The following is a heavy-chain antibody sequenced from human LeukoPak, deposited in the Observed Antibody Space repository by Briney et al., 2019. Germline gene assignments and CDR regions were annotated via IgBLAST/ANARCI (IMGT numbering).Heavy chain of an antibody. J-gene: IGHJ4*02. D-gene: IGHD1-26*01. V-gene: IGHV4-59*01. CDR1: GDSISSYY. CDR3: AREISSGSYFGY. CDR2: IYYSGST. Sequence: SETLSLTCTVSGDSISSYYWSWIRQPPGKGLEWIGYIYYSGSTSYNPSLKSRVTISVDMSKNQFSLNLSSVTAADTAVYYCAREISSGSYFGYWGQGTLVTVSS.